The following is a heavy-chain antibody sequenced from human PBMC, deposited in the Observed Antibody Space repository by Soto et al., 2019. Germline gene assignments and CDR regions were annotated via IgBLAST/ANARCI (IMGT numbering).Heavy chain of an antibody. D-gene: IGHD2-21*01. CDR1: GYSFTNYW. J-gene: IGHJ2*01. CDR3: SRLLHPSFGRCTYEIVTYRSLDS. Sequence: GESLKISCKGSGYSFTNYWIGWVRQKPGKGLEWMGTIFPGDSDTRYSPSFQGQVTISADRSTSTAYLQWSSLKASDTAMYYCSRLLHPSFGRCTYEIVTYRSLDSWGSGTRFTVSS. CDR2: IFPGDSDT. V-gene: IGHV5-51*01.